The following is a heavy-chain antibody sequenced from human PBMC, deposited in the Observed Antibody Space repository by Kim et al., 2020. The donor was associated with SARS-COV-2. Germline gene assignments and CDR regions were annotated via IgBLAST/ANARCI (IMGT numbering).Heavy chain of an antibody. Sequence: ASVKVSCKVSGYTLTELSMHWVRQAPGKGLEWMGGFDPEDGETIYAQKFQGRVTMTEDTSTDTAYMELSSLRSEDTAVYYCATAYYYGSGSYSPMVTVDVWGQGTTVTVSS. J-gene: IGHJ6*02. CDR1: GYTLTELS. CDR3: ATAYYYGSGSYSPMVTVDV. CDR2: FDPEDGET. D-gene: IGHD3-10*01. V-gene: IGHV1-24*01.